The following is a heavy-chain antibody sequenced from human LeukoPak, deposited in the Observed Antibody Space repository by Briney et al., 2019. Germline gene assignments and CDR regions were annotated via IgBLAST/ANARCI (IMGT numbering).Heavy chain of an antibody. CDR1: GFPFSSYG. V-gene: IGHV3-30*03. J-gene: IGHJ4*02. CDR3: AREKQSGGTPFDY. CDR2: VADDEKTI. D-gene: IGHD1-26*01. Sequence: GGSLRLSCAASGFPFSSYGMHWVRQAPGKGLEWVAVVADDEKTIFYADSLKGRFTVSRDNSKNTVSLQINSLRDEDTAVYYCAREKQSGGTPFDYWGQGSLVTVSS.